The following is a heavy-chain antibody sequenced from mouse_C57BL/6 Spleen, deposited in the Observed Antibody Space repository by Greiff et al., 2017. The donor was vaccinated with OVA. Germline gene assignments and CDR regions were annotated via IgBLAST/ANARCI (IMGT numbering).Heavy chain of an antibody. J-gene: IGHJ4*01. CDR3: ARGEAYYAMDY. CDR2: IDPSDSET. V-gene: IGHV1-52*01. CDR1: GYTFTSYW. Sequence: QVQLQPGAELVRPGSSVKLSCKASGYTFTSYWMHWVKQRPIQGLEWIGNIDPSDSETHYNQKFKDKATLTVDKSSSTAYMQLSSLTSEDSAVYYCARGEAYYAMDYWGQGTSVTVSS.